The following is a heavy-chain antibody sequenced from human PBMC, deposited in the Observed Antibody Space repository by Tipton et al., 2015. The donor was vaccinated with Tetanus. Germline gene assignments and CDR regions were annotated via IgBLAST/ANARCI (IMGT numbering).Heavy chain of an antibody. J-gene: IGHJ4*02. CDR1: GFTFDTYA. CDR2: ISWNSGNI. CDR3: ARAGGGSWGNFDY. D-gene: IGHD6-13*01. Sequence: SLRLSCAASGFTFDTYAMHWVRQHPGKGLEWVSGISWNSGNIGYADSVKGRFTISRDNAKNSLYLQMNSLRAEDTALYYCARAGGGSWGNFDYWGQGTLVTVSS. V-gene: IGHV3-9*01.